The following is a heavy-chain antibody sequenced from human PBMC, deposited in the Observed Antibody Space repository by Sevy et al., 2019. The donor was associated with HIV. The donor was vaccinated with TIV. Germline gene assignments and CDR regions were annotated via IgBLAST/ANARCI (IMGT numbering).Heavy chain of an antibody. CDR3: AKDTAAWYYGSWSYTPPVHYYGMDV. CDR2: ISYDGSNK. J-gene: IGHJ6*02. V-gene: IGHV3-30*18. D-gene: IGHD3-10*01. CDR1: GFTFSSYG. Sequence: GGSLRLSCAASGFTFSSYGMHWVRQAPGKGLEWVALISYDGSNKYYADSVKGRFTISRDNSKNTLYLQMNSLRAEDTAVYYCAKDTAAWYYGSWSYTPPVHYYGMDVWGQGTTVTVSS.